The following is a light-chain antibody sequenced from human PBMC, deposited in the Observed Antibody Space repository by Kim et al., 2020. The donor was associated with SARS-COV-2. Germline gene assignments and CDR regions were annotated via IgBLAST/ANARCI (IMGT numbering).Light chain of an antibody. Sequence: GQSIAISCTGTSVDVDDCNYVSWYQHRTGKAPKLLLYDVNNRPSGVSTRFSGSKSGSTTSLTFSGLQAEDEADYYYRSYTSSTPHLFGTGTKVTVL. CDR2: DVN. CDR3: RSYTSSTPHL. CDR1: SVDVDDCNY. V-gene: IGLV2-14*03. J-gene: IGLJ1*01.